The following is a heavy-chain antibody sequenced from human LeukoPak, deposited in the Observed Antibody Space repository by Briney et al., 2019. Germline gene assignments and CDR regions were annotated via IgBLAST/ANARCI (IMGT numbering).Heavy chain of an antibody. CDR3: ARDWQYSSSPTDS. V-gene: IGHV3-23*01. D-gene: IGHD6-6*01. Sequence: GGPLRLSCAASGFTFSSYAMSWVRQAPGKGLEWVSAISGSGGSTYYADSVKGRFTISRDNSKNTLYLQMNSLRVEDTALYYCARDWQYSSSPTDSWGQGTLVTVSS. CDR1: GFTFSSYA. J-gene: IGHJ5*01. CDR2: ISGSGGST.